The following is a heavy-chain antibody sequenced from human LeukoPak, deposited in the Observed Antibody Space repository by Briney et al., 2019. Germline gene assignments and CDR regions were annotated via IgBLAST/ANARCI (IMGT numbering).Heavy chain of an antibody. Sequence: SETLSLTCAVYGGSFSGYYWSWIRQPPGKGLEWIGEINNSGSTNYNPSLKSRVTISVDTSKNQFSLKLSSVTAADTAVYYCARGRRGIGGDLIYGMDVWGKGTTVTVSS. CDR1: GGSFSGYY. V-gene: IGHV4-34*01. CDR2: INNSGST. D-gene: IGHD2-21*02. J-gene: IGHJ6*04. CDR3: ARGRRGIGGDLIYGMDV.